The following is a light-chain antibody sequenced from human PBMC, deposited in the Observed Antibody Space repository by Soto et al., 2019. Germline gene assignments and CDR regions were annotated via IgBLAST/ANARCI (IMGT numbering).Light chain of an antibody. CDR1: QSISSY. CDR3: QQSYSTLFT. CDR2: AAS. V-gene: IGKV1-39*01. Sequence: DIQMTQSPSSLSASVGDRVTITCRASQSISSYLNWYQQKTRKAPKLLIYAASSLQSGVPSRFSGSGSGTDFTLSIRNLQPEDFATYYCQQSYSTLFTFGPGTKVDIK. J-gene: IGKJ3*01.